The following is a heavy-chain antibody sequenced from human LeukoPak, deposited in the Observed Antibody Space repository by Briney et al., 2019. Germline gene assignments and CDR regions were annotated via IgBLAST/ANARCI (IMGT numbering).Heavy chain of an antibody. CDR3: ARIYDSGGYYPADS. CDR2: ISSSSTTM. V-gene: IGHV3-48*02. J-gene: IGHJ4*02. D-gene: IGHD3-22*01. CDR1: GFTFSNCN. Sequence: GGSLRLSCAASGFTFSNCNMNWVRQAPGKGLEWISYISSSSTTMYYADFVKGRFTISRDNAKNSLYLQMNSLRDEDTAVYYCARIYDSGGYYPADSWGQGTLVTDSS.